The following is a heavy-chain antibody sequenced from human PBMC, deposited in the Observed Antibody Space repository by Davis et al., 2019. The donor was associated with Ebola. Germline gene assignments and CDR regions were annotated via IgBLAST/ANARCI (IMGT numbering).Heavy chain of an antibody. CDR2: IYSSRSISGSP. V-gene: IGHV4-61*02. J-gene: IGHJ4*02. CDR1: GDSISSGSYY. CDR3: ATHSSWPYFDY. D-gene: IGHD6-19*01. Sequence: SETLSLTCTVSGDSISSGSYYWSWIRQPAGEGLQWIGRIYSSRSISGSPDYNPSLKSRVTMSMDTPKNQFSLKLSSVTAADTAMSFCATHSSWPYFDYWGQGILVTVSS.